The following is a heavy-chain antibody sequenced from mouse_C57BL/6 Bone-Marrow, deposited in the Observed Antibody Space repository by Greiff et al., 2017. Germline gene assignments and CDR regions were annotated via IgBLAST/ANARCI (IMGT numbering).Heavy chain of an antibody. CDR3: ARENGYYVWFAY. CDR2: ISYDGSN. CDR1: GYSITSGYY. D-gene: IGHD2-3*01. J-gene: IGHJ3*01. V-gene: IGHV3-6*01. Sequence: EVQLQESGPGLVKPSQSLSLTCSVTGYSITSGYYWNWIRQFPGNNLEWMGYISYDGSNNYNPSLKNRISITRDTSKNQFFLKLNSVTTEDTATYYCARENGYYVWFAYWGQGTLGTVSA.